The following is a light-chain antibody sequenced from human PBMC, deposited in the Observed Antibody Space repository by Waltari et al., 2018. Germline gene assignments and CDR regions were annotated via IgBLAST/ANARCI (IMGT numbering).Light chain of an antibody. Sequence: QSALTQPASVTGSPGQSITISCTGTRNDIGDYNYVSWYQHQSGKAPKLMIYDVTERPSWVSNRFSGSKSGNTASLTISGLQADDEADYYCTSFSTISTSLFGGGTKVTVL. CDR2: DVT. CDR1: RNDIGDYNY. J-gene: IGLJ3*02. V-gene: IGLV2-14*03. CDR3: TSFSTISTSL.